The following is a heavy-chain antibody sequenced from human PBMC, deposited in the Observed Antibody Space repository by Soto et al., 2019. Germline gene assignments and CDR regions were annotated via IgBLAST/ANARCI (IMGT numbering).Heavy chain of an antibody. J-gene: IGHJ6*02. CDR2: IFSNDEK. Sequence: QVTLKESGPVLVNPTETLTLTCTVSGFSLSNARMGVSWIRQPPGKALEWLAHIFSNDEKSYSTSPKSSLITSKNTTNSQVVLTMTNMDRVDTATYYCERIPRYSSSGYGMDVWGQGTTVTVSS. CDR3: ERIPRYSSSGYGMDV. V-gene: IGHV2-26*01. D-gene: IGHD6-13*01. CDR1: GFSLSNARMG.